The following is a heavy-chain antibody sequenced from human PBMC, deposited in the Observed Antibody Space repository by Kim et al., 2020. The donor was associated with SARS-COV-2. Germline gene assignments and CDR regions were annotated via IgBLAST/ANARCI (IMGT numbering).Heavy chain of an antibody. CDR3: TRTLVVVTATPFDY. CDR1: GFSFSSYE. CDR2: ISSRGSTI. D-gene: IGHD2-21*02. J-gene: IGHJ4*02. Sequence: GGSLRLSCAAYGFSFSSYELNWVRQAPGKGLEWVSYISSRGSTIYYAESVKGRFTISRDNANNSLYLQMNGLRAEDTAVYYCTRTLVVVTATPFDYWGQGTLVTVSS. V-gene: IGHV3-48*03.